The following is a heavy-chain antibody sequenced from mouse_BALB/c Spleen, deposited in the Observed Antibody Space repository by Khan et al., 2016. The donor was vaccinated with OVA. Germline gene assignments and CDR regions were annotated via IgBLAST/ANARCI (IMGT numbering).Heavy chain of an antibody. D-gene: IGHD3-2*02. CDR1: GYIFTSYW. CDR3: EREEALYCFDY. CDR2: IYPGTDNT. Sequence: QVQLKQSGTELVRPGASVKLSCKTSGYIFTSYWIHWVKQRSGQGLEWIARIYPGTDNTYYNEKLKDKAIMTVDKSSSTSYMQLSSLKSEDSAVYFCEREEALYCFDYWGQGTTLTVSS. V-gene: IGHV1S132*01. J-gene: IGHJ2*01.